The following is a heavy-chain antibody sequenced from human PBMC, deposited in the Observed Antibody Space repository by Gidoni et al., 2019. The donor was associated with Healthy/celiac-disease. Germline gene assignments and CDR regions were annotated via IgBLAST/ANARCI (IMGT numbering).Heavy chain of an antibody. D-gene: IGHD4-4*01. CDR3: ASMTTVNLFDFDY. Sequence: QLQLQESAPGLVKPSQTLSLPCPVSGGSISSGDYYWRWSRQPTWKGLEWIGYSYYSWSTYYNPALKRRVTISVDTSKNQFSLKLSSVTAADTAVYYCASMTTVNLFDFDYWGQGTLVTVSS. V-gene: IGHV4-30-4*01. CDR2: SYYSWST. J-gene: IGHJ4*02. CDR1: GGSISSGDYY.